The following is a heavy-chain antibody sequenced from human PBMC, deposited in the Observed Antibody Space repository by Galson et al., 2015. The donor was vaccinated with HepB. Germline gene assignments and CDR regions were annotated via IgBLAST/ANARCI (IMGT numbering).Heavy chain of an antibody. CDR3: ARQLALPPRHDYFNY. J-gene: IGHJ4*02. V-gene: IGHV4-34*01. D-gene: IGHD5-18*01. CDR1: GGSLSGYS. Sequence: ETLSLTCGVYGGSLSGYSWNWVRQSPGKGLEWIGEINYSGALKYNPSPKGRVTMSVDTSKNQFSLKLSSVTAADTALYFCARQLALPPRHDYFNYWGQGAQVTVSS. CDR2: INYSGAL.